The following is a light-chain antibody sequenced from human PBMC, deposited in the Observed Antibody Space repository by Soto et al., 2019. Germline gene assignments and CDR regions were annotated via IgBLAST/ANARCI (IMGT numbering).Light chain of an antibody. CDR3: QQYNDNWT. J-gene: IGKJ1*01. CDR1: QSISSW. CDR2: KAS. Sequence: DIQMTQSPSTLSASVGARVTITCRASQSISSWLAWYQQKPGTAPKLLIYKASTLQSGVPSRFSGSRSGTELTLTISSLQPDDSASYYCQQYNDNWTFGQGTKVEIK. V-gene: IGKV1-5*03.